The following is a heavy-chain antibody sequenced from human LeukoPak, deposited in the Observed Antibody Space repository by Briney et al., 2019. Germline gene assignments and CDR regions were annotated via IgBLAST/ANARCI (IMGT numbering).Heavy chain of an antibody. Sequence: SETLSLTCTVSGGSISTGGYYWSWIRQHPGKGLEWIGNIYYSGSTYYNPSLKSRVTISVDRSKNQFSLKLSSVTAADTAVYYCARVGYSSGWSEFFPSWFDPWGQGTLVTVSS. V-gene: IGHV4-30-4*01. CDR3: ARVGYSSGWSEFFPSWFDP. J-gene: IGHJ5*02. D-gene: IGHD6-19*01. CDR2: IYYSGST. CDR1: GGSISTGGYY.